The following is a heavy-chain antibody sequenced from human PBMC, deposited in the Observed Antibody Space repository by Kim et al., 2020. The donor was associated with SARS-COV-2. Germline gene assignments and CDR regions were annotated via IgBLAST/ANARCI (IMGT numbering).Heavy chain of an antibody. Sequence: GGSLRLSCAASGFTFSNAWMSWVRQAPGKGLEWVGRIKSKTDGGTTDYAAPVKGRFTISRDDSKNTLYLQMNSLKTEDTAVYYCTTDPGPALRLWKAPWGQGTLVTVSS. D-gene: IGHD3-16*01. CDR3: TTDPGPALRLWKAP. CDR1: GFTFSNAW. CDR2: IKSKTDGGTT. V-gene: IGHV3-15*01. J-gene: IGHJ4*02.